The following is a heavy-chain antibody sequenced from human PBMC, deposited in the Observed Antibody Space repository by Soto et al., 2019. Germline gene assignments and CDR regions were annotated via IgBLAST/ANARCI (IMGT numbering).Heavy chain of an antibody. Sequence: PGGSLRLSCAASGFTFSNAWMNWVRQAPGKGLEWVGRIKSKTDGGTTDYAAPVKGRFTISRDDSKNTLYLQMNSLKTEDTAVYYCTTDDYYDSSGYTTRRMDVWGQGTTVTV. CDR2: IKSKTDGGTT. CDR3: TTDDYYDSSGYTTRRMDV. CDR1: GFTFSNAW. V-gene: IGHV3-15*07. D-gene: IGHD3-22*01. J-gene: IGHJ6*02.